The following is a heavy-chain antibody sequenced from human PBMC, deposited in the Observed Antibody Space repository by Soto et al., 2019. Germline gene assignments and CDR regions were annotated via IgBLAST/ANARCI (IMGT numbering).Heavy chain of an antibody. CDR3: ARSARVQLWSYDY. V-gene: IGHV4-39*01. D-gene: IGHD5-18*01. CDR2: IYYSGST. Sequence: QLQLQESGPGLVKPSETLSLTCTVSGGSISSSSYYWGWIRQPPGKGLEWIGSIYYSGSTYYNPSLKSRVTISVDTSKNQFSLKLSSVTAADTAVYYCARSARVQLWSYDYWGQGTLVTVSS. J-gene: IGHJ4*02. CDR1: GGSISSSSYY.